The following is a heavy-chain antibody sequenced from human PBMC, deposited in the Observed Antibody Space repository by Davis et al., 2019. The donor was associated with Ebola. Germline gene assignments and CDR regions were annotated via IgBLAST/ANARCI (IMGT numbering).Heavy chain of an antibody. D-gene: IGHD2-15*01. Sequence: GESLKISCAPSGFPFSSFAMTWVRQAPGKGLEWVSIISISGATTYYTDSVKGRFTISRDNSKSTLYLQMNSLRVEDTAVYYCAKWRPGWPSGPDYWGQGTLVTVSS. CDR1: GFPFSSFA. CDR3: AKWRPGWPSGPDY. V-gene: IGHV3-23*01. J-gene: IGHJ4*02. CDR2: ISISGATT.